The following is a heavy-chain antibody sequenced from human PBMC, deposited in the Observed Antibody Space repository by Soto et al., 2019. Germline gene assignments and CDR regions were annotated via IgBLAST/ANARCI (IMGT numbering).Heavy chain of an antibody. J-gene: IGHJ3*02. CDR2: IYTSGST. V-gene: IGHV4-4*07. D-gene: IGHD1-26*01. CDR1: GCSISIYY. Sequence: SATMSLTSPFSGCSISIYYRSLIRQPAGKGLEWIGRIYTSGSTNYNPSLKSRVTMSVDTSKNQFSLKLSSVTAADTAVYYCARWLGGGFDIWGQGTMVTVSS. CDR3: ARWLGGGFDI.